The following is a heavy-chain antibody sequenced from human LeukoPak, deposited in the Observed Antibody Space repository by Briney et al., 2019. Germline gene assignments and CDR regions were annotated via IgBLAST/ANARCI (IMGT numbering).Heavy chain of an antibody. J-gene: IGHJ5*02. D-gene: IGHD2-2*02. CDR1: GFTFSDYY. Sequence: GGSLRLSCAASGFTFSDYYMSWIRQAPGKGLEWVSYISSSGSTIYYADSVKGRFTISRDNSKNTLYLQMNSLRAEDTAVYYCAREYRHFYCSSTSCYSSSWFDPWGQGTLVTVSS. V-gene: IGHV3-11*01. CDR2: ISSSGSTI. CDR3: AREYRHFYCSSTSCYSSSWFDP.